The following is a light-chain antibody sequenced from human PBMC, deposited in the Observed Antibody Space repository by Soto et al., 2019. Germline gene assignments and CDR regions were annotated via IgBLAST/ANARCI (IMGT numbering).Light chain of an antibody. CDR3: HQYGISP. CDR2: GAS. CDR1: QSVSRNY. J-gene: IGKJ4*01. Sequence: ENVLPKSPGTLSLSPGESSTLSCRASQSVSRNYLAWYQQKPGQAPRLLIYGASSRATGIPDRFSGSGSGTEFTLTISRLEPEDFAVYYCHQYGISPVGGGTKVAIK. V-gene: IGKV3-20*01.